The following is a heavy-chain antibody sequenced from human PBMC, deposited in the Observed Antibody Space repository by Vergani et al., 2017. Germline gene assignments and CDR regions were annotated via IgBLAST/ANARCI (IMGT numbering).Heavy chain of an antibody. CDR2: ISYDGSNK. CDR3: AKDISLFLGNYGYYYGMDV. Sequence: QVQLVESGGGVVQPGRSLRLSCAASGFTFSSYGMHWVRQAPGKGLEWVAVISYDGSNKYYADSVKGRFTISRDNSKNTLYLQMNSLRAEDTAVYYCAKDISLFLGNYGYYYGMDVWGQGTTVTVSS. CDR1: GFTFSSYG. D-gene: IGHD3-10*01. V-gene: IGHV3-30*18. J-gene: IGHJ6*02.